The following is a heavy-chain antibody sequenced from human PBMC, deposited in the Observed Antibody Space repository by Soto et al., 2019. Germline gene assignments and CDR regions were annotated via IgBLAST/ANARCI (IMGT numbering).Heavy chain of an antibody. J-gene: IGHJ5*02. Sequence: QVQLVQSGAEVKNPGASVKVSCKASGYTFTSYGISGVRQAPGQGLEWMGWIRPYNGNTNYAQKLQGRVTMTTDTPTNTAYMEPRRLTADDAAVYFCARTSVAVPAALSWFDPWGQGTLVTVSS. CDR3: ARTSVAVPAALSWFDP. CDR2: IRPYNGNT. CDR1: GYTFTSYG. V-gene: IGHV1-18*01. D-gene: IGHD2-2*01.